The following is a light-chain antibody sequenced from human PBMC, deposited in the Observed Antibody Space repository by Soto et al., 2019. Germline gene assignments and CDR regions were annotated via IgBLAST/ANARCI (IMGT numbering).Light chain of an antibody. CDR3: QQYNNWPLT. CDR1: QSLSSY. J-gene: IGKJ4*01. CDR2: DAS. Sequence: EIVLTQSPATPSLSPGERATLSCGASQSLSSYLAWYQQKPGQAPRLLIYDASNRATGIPARFSGSGSGTDFTLTISSLQSEDFAVYYCQQYNNWPLTFGGGTKVDIK. V-gene: IGKV3-11*01.